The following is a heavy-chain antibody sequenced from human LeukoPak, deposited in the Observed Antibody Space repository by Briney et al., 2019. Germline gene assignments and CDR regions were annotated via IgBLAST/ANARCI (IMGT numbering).Heavy chain of an antibody. J-gene: IGHJ5*02. D-gene: IGHD3-3*01. CDR3: ARDYDFWSGYSYNWFDP. CDR2: ISSSSSYI. Sequence: PGGSLRLSCAASGFTFSSYSMNWVRQAPGKGPEWVSSISSSSSYIHYADSVKGRFTISRDNAKNSLYLQMNSLRAEDTAVYYCARDYDFWSGYSYNWFDPWGQGTLVTVSS. V-gene: IGHV3-21*01. CDR1: GFTFSSYS.